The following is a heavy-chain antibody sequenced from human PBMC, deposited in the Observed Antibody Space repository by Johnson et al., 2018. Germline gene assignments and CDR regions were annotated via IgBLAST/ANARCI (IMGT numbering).Heavy chain of an antibody. Sequence: QVQLQESGPGLVKPSETLSLTCTVSGDSISRYSWSWIRQSPGKGLEWIGSMYYSGRTNYTPPLKSRVSISIDTSKNQFSLKLNSVTAADTAVYYCARHFDSWGQGILVTVSS. CDR1: GDSISRYS. V-gene: IGHV4-59*01. CDR2: MYYSGRT. CDR3: ARHFDS. J-gene: IGHJ4*02.